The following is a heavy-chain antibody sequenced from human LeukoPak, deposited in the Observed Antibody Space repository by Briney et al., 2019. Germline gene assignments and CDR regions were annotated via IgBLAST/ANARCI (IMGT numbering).Heavy chain of an antibody. CDR1: GFNFSNYS. CDR2: ISSGGTFI. CDR3: ARDEEGNSYFDY. Sequence: GSLRLSCAASGFNFSNYSLTWVRQAPGKGLEWVSNISSGGTFIFYADSVKGRFTISRDNAKNSLYLQMNSLRAEDTAVYYCARDEEGNSYFDYWGQGTLVTVSS. J-gene: IGHJ4*02. V-gene: IGHV3-21*01. D-gene: IGHD2/OR15-2a*01.